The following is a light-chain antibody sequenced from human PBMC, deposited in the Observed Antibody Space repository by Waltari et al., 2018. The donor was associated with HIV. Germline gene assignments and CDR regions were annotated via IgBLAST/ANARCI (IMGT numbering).Light chain of an antibody. J-gene: IGLJ3*02. CDR3: SSYTASNTLWV. CDR2: DVT. V-gene: IGLV2-14*03. CDR1: SSDIGAYNH. Sequence: QSALTQPASVSGSCGQSITMSCTGTSSDIGAYNHVSWFQQLPGKAPKLHIYDVTERPSGVSKRFSGSNAGITASLTSSGLQADDEGDYYCSSYTASNTLWVFGGGTKLTVL.